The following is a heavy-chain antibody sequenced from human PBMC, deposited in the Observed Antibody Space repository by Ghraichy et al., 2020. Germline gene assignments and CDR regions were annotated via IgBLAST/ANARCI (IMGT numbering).Heavy chain of an antibody. CDR3: ARWNYGDYNWFDP. CDR1: GGSISSSNW. J-gene: IGHJ5*02. V-gene: IGHV4-4*02. D-gene: IGHD4-17*01. Sequence: SETLSLTCAVSGGSISSSNWWSWVRQPPGKGLEWIGEIYHSGSTNYNPSLKSRVTISVDKSKNQFSLKLSSVTAADTAVYYCARWNYGDYNWFDPWGQGTLVTVSS. CDR2: IYHSGST.